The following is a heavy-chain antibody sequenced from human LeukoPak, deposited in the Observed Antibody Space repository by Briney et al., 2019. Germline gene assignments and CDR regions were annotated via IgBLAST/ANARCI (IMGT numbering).Heavy chain of an antibody. CDR1: GGSISSSSYY. D-gene: IGHD4-11*01. V-gene: IGHV4-39*01. J-gene: IGHJ6*03. CDR3: ATRKSTVTSYYYYYYMDV. Sequence: PSETLSLTCTVSGGSISSSSYYWGWIRQPPGKGLEWIGSIYYSGSTYYNPSLKSRVTISVDTSKNQFSLKPSSVTAADTAVYYCATRKSTVTSYYYYYYMDVWGKGTTVTVSS. CDR2: IYYSGST.